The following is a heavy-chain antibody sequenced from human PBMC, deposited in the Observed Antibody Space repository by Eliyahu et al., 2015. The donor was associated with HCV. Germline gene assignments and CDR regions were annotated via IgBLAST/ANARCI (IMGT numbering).Heavy chain of an antibody. Sequence: QITLKESGPTVVKPAGTLSLTCSVSGFSLNTRGVGVVWIRQPPGKALEWLGVIYWDGGSRDNPSLNRRISITRDSYRSQVVLRMTNMDPVDTGTYFCARRASGGLSLDYWGQGALVTVSS. CDR2: IYWDGGS. J-gene: IGHJ4*02. V-gene: IGHV2-5*02. D-gene: IGHD2-15*01. CDR1: GFSLNTRGVG. CDR3: ARRASGGLSLDY.